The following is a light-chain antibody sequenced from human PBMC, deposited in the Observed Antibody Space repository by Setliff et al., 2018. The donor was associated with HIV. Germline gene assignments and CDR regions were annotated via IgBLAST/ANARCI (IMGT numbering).Light chain of an antibody. V-gene: IGLV2-23*01. CDR1: SSDIGRYNL. J-gene: IGLJ1*01. CDR2: QAS. Sequence: QSVLTQPASVSGSPGQSITISCTGTSSDIGRYNLVSWYQQQPGKPPKLMIYQASKRPSGVSNRFSGSKSGNTASLTISGLQAEDEADYYCCSNTGSNTYVFGTGTRSPS. CDR3: CSNTGSNTYV.